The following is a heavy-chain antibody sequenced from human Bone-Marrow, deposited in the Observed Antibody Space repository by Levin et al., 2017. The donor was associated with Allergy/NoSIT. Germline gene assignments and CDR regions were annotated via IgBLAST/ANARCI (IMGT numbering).Heavy chain of an antibody. CDR3: AKSRFSSSWYGAGMDV. CDR1: DVSIKTYY. V-gene: IGHV4-59*01. CDR2: FDDSGTS. Sequence: SETLSLTCTVSDVSIKTYYWSWIRQSPEKGLEWIGYFDDSGTSDYNPSFKSRATISIDTSNNRFSLKVTSVTAADTAVYYCAKSRFSSSWYGAGMDVWGQGATVSVSS. J-gene: IGHJ6*02. D-gene: IGHD6-13*01.